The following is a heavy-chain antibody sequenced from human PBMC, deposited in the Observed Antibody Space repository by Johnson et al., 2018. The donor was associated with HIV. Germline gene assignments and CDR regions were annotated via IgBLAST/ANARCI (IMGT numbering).Heavy chain of an antibody. CDR3: ASIDAFDI. J-gene: IGHJ3*02. CDR1: GFTFDDYA. Sequence: QMQLVESGGGLIQPGGSLRLSCAASGFTFDDYAMSWVRQAPGKGLEWVAVISYDGSNKYYADSVKGRFTISRDNSKNTLYLQMNSLRAEDTAVYYCASIDAFDIWGQGTMVTVSS. V-gene: IGHV3-30*03. CDR2: ISYDGSNK.